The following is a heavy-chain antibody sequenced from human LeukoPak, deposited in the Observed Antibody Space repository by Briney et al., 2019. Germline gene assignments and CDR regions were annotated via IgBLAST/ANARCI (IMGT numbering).Heavy chain of an antibody. CDR3: ARLEMATADFDY. CDR2: IYSGGST. J-gene: IGHJ4*02. CDR1: GFTVSSNY. V-gene: IGHV3-53*01. D-gene: IGHD5-24*01. Sequence: QPGGSLRLSCAASGFTVSSNYMSWVRQAPGKWLEWVSVIYSGGSTYYADSVKGRFTISRDNSKNTLYLQMNSLRAEDTAVYYCARLEMATADFDYWGQGTLVTVSS.